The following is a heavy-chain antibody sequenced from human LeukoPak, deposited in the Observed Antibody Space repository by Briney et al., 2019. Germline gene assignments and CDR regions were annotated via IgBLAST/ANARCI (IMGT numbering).Heavy chain of an antibody. CDR1: GGSISSGGYS. D-gene: IGHD3-10*01. Sequence: SETLSLTCAVSGGSISSGGYSWSWIRQPPGKGLEWIGYIYQNGNTYYNPSLKSRVTISVDTSKNQFSLKLSSVTAADTAVYYCASQNYYGSGSYDYWGQGTLVTVSS. CDR2: IYQNGNT. V-gene: IGHV4-30-2*02. J-gene: IGHJ4*02. CDR3: ASQNYYGSGSYDY.